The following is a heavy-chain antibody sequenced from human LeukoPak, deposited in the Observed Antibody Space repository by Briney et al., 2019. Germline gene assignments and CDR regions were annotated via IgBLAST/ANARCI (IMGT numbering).Heavy chain of an antibody. Sequence: PSETLSLTRAVSGGSISSGGFSWNWIRQPPGKGLEWIGFIYQSGRATYNPSLKSRVNISVDRSKNQFSVKMNSVTAADTAVYFCARGTPDFDSWGQGTPVTVSS. V-gene: IGHV4-30-2*01. J-gene: IGHJ4*02. CDR3: ARGTPDFDS. CDR2: IYQSGRA. CDR1: GGSISSGGFS.